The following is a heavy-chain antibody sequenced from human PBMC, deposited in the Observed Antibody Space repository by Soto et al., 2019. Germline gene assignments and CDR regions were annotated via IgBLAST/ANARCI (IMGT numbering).Heavy chain of an antibody. CDR3: ARDPPTPRYSNYEEIYYYYGMDV. D-gene: IGHD4-4*01. CDR2: ISYDGSNK. V-gene: IGHV3-30-3*01. J-gene: IGHJ6*02. Sequence: GGSLRLSCAASGFTFSSYAMHWVRQAPGKGLEWVAVISYDGSNKYYADSVKGRFTISRDNSKNTLYLQMNSLRAEDTAVYYCARDPPTPRYSNYEEIYYYYGMDVWGQGTTVTVSS. CDR1: GFTFSSYA.